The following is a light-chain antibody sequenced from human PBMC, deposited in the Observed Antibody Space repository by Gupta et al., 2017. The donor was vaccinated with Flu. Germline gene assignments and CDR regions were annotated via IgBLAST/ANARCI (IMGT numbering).Light chain of an antibody. Sequence: ACASGSAGQSNTISCTGTSSDVGGYNYVSWYQQHPGKAPKLMIYEVSNRPSGVSNRFSGSKSGNTASLTISGLQAEDEADYYCSSYTSSSTLVVFGGGTKLTVL. CDR1: SSDVGGYNY. CDR2: EVS. J-gene: IGLJ2*01. V-gene: IGLV2-14*01. CDR3: SSYTSSSTLVV.